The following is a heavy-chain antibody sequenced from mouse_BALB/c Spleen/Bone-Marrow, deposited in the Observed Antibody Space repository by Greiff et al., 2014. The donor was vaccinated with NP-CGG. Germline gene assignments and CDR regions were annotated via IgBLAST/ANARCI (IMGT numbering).Heavy chain of an antibody. CDR1: GFKFNDTH. J-gene: IGHJ3*01. D-gene: IGHD1-1*01. CDR2: IDPSSGDT. CDR3: SRDYGGTAWFAY. V-gene: IGHV14-3*02. Sequence: VQLQQSGPELVKPGASVKMSCTASGFKFNDTHMHWVKRRPGQGLEWIGRIDPSSGDTKYDPKFKGKAAITEDTSSNTAYLQRSSLTSEDTADYYASRDYGGTAWFAYWGQGTLVTVSA.